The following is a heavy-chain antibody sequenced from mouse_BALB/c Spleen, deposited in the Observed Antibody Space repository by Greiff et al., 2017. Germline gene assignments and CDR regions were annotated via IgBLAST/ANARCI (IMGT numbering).Heavy chain of an antibody. J-gene: IGHJ3*01. CDR2: IYPGGGYT. CDR3: ARGARTDGRAWFAY. Sequence: QVQLQQSGAELVRPGTSVKMSCKAAGYTFTNYWIGWVKPRPGHGLEWIGDIYPGGGYTNYNEKFKGKATLTADTSSSTAYMQLSSLTSEDSAIYYCARGARTDGRAWFAYWGQGTLVTVSA. D-gene: IGHD1-1*01. CDR1: GYTFTNYW. V-gene: IGHV1-63*02.